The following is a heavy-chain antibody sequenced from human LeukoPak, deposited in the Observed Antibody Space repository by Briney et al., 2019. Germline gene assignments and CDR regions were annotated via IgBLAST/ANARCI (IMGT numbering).Heavy chain of an antibody. CDR1: GGSISSGGYS. CDR3: ARDLGYFDL. V-gene: IGHV4-30-2*01. Sequence: PSETLSLTCAVSGGSISSGGYSWGWIRQPPGKGLEWIGYIYHSGSTYYNPSLKSGVTISVDRSKNQFSLKLSSVTAADTAVYYCARDLGYFDLWGRGNLVTVSS. D-gene: IGHD3-3*01. J-gene: IGHJ2*01. CDR2: IYHSGST.